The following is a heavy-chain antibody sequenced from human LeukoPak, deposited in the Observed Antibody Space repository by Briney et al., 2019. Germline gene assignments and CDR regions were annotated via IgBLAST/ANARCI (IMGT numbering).Heavy chain of an antibody. D-gene: IGHD3-22*01. V-gene: IGHV1-69*05. CDR2: IIPICGTA. CDR3: AASSQTYYYASSGYNNWFDP. J-gene: IGHJ5*02. CDR1: AGTFSSYA. Sequence: GASSKVTCKASAGTFSSYAISWVRQDPGQGLEWMGGIIPICGTATYAQKFQGRVTITTDESTSTADMELSSLRSEDTAVYYCAASSQTYYYASSGYNNWFDPWGQGTLVTVSS.